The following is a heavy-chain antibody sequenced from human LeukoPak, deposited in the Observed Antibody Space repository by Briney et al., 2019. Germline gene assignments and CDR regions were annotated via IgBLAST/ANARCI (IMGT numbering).Heavy chain of an antibody. CDR2: IYYSGST. CDR3: ARSLGVLLWFGEQIFFDY. Sequence: SETLSLTCTASGGSISSSSYYWGWIRQPPGKGLEWIGSIYYSGSTYYNPSLKSRVTISVDTSKNQFSLKLSSVTAADTAVYYCARSLGVLLWFGEQIFFDYWGQGTLVTVSS. D-gene: IGHD3-10*01. CDR1: GGSISSSSYY. V-gene: IGHV4-39*01. J-gene: IGHJ4*02.